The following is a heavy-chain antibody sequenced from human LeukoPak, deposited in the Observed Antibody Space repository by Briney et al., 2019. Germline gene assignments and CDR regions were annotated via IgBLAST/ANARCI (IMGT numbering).Heavy chain of an antibody. Sequence: GGSLRLSCAASGFTFSSYAMHWVRQAPGKGLEGVAVISYDGSNKYYADSVKGRFTISRDNSKNTLYLQMNSLRAEDTAVYYCARGPYYYGSGIRSWGQGTLVTVSS. D-gene: IGHD3-10*01. CDR3: ARGPYYYGSGIRS. CDR1: GFTFSSYA. V-gene: IGHV3-30*04. CDR2: ISYDGSNK. J-gene: IGHJ4*02.